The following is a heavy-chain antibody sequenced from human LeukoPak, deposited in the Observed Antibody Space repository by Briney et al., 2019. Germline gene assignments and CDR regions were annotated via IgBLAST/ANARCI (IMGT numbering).Heavy chain of an antibody. CDR2: ISSSGSTI. V-gene: IGHV3-48*04. CDR1: GFTFSSYW. CDR3: AREGGYDYVKFGAFDI. J-gene: IGHJ3*02. Sequence: GGSLRLSCAASGFTFSSYWMHWVRQAPGKGLEWGSYISSSGSTIYYADSVKGRFTISRDNAKNSLYLQMNSLRAEDTAVYYCAREGGYDYVKFGAFDIWGQGTMVTVSS. D-gene: IGHD5-12*01.